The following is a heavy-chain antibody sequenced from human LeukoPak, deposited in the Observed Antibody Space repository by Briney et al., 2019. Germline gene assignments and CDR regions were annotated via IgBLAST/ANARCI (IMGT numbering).Heavy chain of an antibody. J-gene: IGHJ4*02. CDR2: IYSGGST. CDR1: GFTVSSNH. CDR3: ARGPAGYN. D-gene: IGHD1-1*01. Sequence: GGSLRLSCAASGFTVSSNHMSWVRQAPGKGLEWVSVIYSGGSTDYADSVKGRFTISRDNLKNMLYLQMNSLRAEDTAVYYCARGPAGYNWGQGTLVTFSS. V-gene: IGHV3-53*01.